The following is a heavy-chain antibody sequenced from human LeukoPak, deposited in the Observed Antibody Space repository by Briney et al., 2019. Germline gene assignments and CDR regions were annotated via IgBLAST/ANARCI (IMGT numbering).Heavy chain of an antibody. J-gene: IGHJ4*02. CDR2: IKSKSDGGTT. CDR1: GFTFSKAW. CDR3: TSGGDCRTTSCYTD. D-gene: IGHD2-2*02. Sequence: GGSLRLSCAASGFTFSKAWMSWVRQAPGKGLEWLGRIKSKSDGGTTDYAAPVKGRFTISRDDSKNTLYLHMDSLKTEDTAVYYCTSGGDCRTTSCYTDWGQGTLVTVSS. V-gene: IGHV3-15*01.